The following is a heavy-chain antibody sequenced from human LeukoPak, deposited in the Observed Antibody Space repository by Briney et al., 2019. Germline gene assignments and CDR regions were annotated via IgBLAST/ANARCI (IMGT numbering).Heavy chain of an antibody. J-gene: IGHJ4*02. CDR3: ARSRGRTYCGGDCYPDY. Sequence: ASVKVSCKASGGTFSSYAISWVRQATGQGLEWMGWMNPSSGNTGYAQKFQGRVTMTRNTSVTTAYMELSSLRSDDTAVYYCARSRGRTYCGGDCYPDYWGQGTQVTVSS. V-gene: IGHV1-8*02. D-gene: IGHD2-21*02. CDR2: MNPSSGNT. CDR1: GGTFSSYA.